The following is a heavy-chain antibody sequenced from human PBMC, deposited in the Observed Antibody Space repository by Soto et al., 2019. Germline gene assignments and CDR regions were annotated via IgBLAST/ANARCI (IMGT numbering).Heavy chain of an antibody. J-gene: IGHJ6*02. CDR3: AKVSNYDILNYYYYYGMDV. D-gene: IGHD3-9*01. CDR2: ISGSGGST. V-gene: IGHV3-23*01. Sequence: PXESLRLSCAASGFTFSSYAMSWVRQAPGKGLEWVSAISGSGGSTYYADSVKGRFTISRDNSKNTLYLQMNSLRAEDTAVYYCAKVSNYDILNYYYYYGMDVWGQGTTVTVSS. CDR1: GFTFSSYA.